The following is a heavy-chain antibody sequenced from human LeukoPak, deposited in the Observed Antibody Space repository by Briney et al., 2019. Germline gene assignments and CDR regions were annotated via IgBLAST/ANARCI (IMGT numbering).Heavy chain of an antibody. V-gene: IGHV3-7*03. CDR2: IKQDGSEK. D-gene: IGHD1-1*01. CDR3: ARDPPRHVQVPCY. J-gene: IGHJ4*02. Sequence: QSGGSLRLSCATSGFTFGSYWMTWVRQPPGKGLEWVANIKQDGSEKNYVDSVKGRFTISRDNPKNSLYLQMNSLRAEDTAVYYCARDPPRHVQVPCYWGQGTRVTVSS. CDR1: GFTFGSYW.